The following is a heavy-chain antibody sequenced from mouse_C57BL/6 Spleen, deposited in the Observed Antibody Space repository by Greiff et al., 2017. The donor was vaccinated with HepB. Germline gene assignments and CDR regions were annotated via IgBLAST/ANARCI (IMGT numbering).Heavy chain of an antibody. V-gene: IGHV5-4*03. D-gene: IGHD2-1*01. Sequence: EVNLVESGGGLVKPGGSLKLSCAASGFTFSSYAMSWVRQTPEKRLEWVATISDGGSYTYYPDNVKGRFTISRDNAKNNLYLQMSHLKSEDTAMYYCARRGNGNPYYYAMDYWGQGTSVTVSS. CDR2: ISDGGSYT. J-gene: IGHJ4*01. CDR3: ARRGNGNPYYYAMDY. CDR1: GFTFSSYA.